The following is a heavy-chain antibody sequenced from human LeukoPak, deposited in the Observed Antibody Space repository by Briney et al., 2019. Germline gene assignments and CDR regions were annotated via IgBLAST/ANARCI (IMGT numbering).Heavy chain of an antibody. CDR3: ARAEHYYYDSNSYHTVSPREFDP. Sequence: PGGSLRLSCAASGFSVSTNYMSWVRQAPGKGLEWVSSISSSSSYIYYADSVKGRFTISRDNSKNTLYLQMNSLRAEDTAVYYCARAEHYYYDSNSYHTVSPREFDPWGQGTLVTVSS. V-gene: IGHV3-21*04. CDR2: ISSSSSYI. D-gene: IGHD3-22*01. J-gene: IGHJ5*02. CDR1: GFSVSTNY.